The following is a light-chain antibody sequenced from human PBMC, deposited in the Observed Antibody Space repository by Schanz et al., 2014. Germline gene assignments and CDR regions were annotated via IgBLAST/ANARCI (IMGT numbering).Light chain of an antibody. CDR3: SSYTSSVAVV. Sequence: QSALTQPASVSGSPGQSITISCTGTSSDVGRYNFVSWYQQHPDKAPKLMIYEVSKRPSGVPDRFSGSKSGNTASLTVSGLQAEDEADYYCSSYTSSVAVVFGGGTKLTVL. CDR2: EVS. J-gene: IGLJ2*01. V-gene: IGLV2-14*01. CDR1: SSDVGRYNF.